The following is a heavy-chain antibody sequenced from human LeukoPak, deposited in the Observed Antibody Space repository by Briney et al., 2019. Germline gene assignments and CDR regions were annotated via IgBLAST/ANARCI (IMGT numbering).Heavy chain of an antibody. CDR1: GYTFTSYG. J-gene: IGHJ4*02. V-gene: IGHV1-18*01. CDR2: ISAYNGYT. CDR3: ARDLGIAVAGTFVDY. D-gene: IGHD6-19*01. Sequence: GASVKVSCKASGYTFTSYGISWVRQAPGQGLEWMGWISAYNGYTNYAQKLQGRVTMTTDTSTSTAYMELRSLRSDDTAVYYCARDLGIAVAGTFVDYWGQGTLVTVSS.